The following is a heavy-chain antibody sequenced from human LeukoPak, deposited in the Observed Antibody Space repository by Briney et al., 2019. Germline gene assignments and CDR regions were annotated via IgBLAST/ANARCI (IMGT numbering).Heavy chain of an antibody. CDR2: IIPIFGTA. CDR1: GGTFSSYA. D-gene: IGHD3-3*01. J-gene: IGHJ3*02. CDR3: ARDRDFWSGQTNAAFDI. Sequence: ASVKVSCKASGGTFSSYAISWVRQAPGQGLEWRGGIIPIFGTANYAQKFQGRVTITADESTSTAYMELSSLRSEDTAVYYCARDRDFWSGQTNAAFDIWGRGTMVTVSS. V-gene: IGHV1-69*13.